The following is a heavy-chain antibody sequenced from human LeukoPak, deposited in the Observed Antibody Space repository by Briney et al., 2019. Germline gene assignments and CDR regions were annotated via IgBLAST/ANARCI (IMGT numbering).Heavy chain of an antibody. J-gene: IGHJ4*02. Sequence: PSETLSLTCSVSGVSISTYYWIWIRQPPEKGLEWMGFFSYSGSTKYNPSLKSRVTMSVDTSKNQFSLKLSSVTAADTAVYYCARMYSGTSYYFDYWGQGTLVTVSS. D-gene: IGHD1-26*01. CDR1: GVSISTYY. CDR3: ARMYSGTSYYFDY. V-gene: IGHV4-59*01. CDR2: FSYSGST.